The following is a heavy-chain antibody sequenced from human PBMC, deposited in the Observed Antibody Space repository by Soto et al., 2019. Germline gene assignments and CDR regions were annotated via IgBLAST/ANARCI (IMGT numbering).Heavy chain of an antibody. Sequence: EVQLVESGGGLVQPGRSLRLSCAASGFTFDDYAMHWVRQAPGKGLEWVSGTSWNSGSIGYADSVKGRFTISRDNAKNSLYLQMNSLRAEDTALYYCAKSPYGGNSGYFDYWGQGTLVTVSS. V-gene: IGHV3-9*01. J-gene: IGHJ4*02. D-gene: IGHD2-21*01. CDR1: GFTFDDYA. CDR2: TSWNSGSI. CDR3: AKSPYGGNSGYFDY.